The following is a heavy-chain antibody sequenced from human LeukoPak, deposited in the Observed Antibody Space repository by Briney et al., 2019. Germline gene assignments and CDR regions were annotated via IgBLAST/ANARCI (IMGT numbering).Heavy chain of an antibody. CDR2: ISYDGSNK. J-gene: IGHJ4*02. CDR3: ATSESVRDFDY. CDR1: GFTFSSYG. D-gene: IGHD6-6*01. V-gene: IGHV3-30*03. Sequence: GGSLRLSCAASGFTFSSYGMHWVRQAPGKGLEWVAVISYDGSNKYYADSVKGRFTISRDNSKNTLYLQMNSLRSEDTAVYYCATSESVRDFDYWGQGTLVTVSS.